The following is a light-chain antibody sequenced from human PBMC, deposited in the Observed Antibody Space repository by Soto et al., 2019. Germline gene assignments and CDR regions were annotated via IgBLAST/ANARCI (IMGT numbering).Light chain of an antibody. CDR2: GAS. CDR3: QQYGSSGT. J-gene: IGKJ1*01. V-gene: IGKV3-20*01. CDR1: QSVSSSY. Sequence: ILLTQSPATLSLSPGESATLSCRASQSVSSSYLAWYQQQPGQAPRLLIYGASNRATGIPDRFSGSGSGKDFTLTISRLEPEDFAVYYCQQYGSSGTFGQGTKVDI.